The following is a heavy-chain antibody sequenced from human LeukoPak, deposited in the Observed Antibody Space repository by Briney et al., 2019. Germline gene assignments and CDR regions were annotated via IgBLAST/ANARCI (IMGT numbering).Heavy chain of an antibody. J-gene: IGHJ4*02. CDR3: ASRTGYSSGWYSFDY. Sequence: SETLSLTCTVSGGSISSSNWWSWVRQPPGKGLEWIGEIYHSGSTNYNPSLKSRVTISVDKSKNQFSLKLSSVTAADTAVYYCASRTGYSSGWYSFDYWGQGTLVTVSS. D-gene: IGHD6-19*01. V-gene: IGHV4-4*02. CDR2: IYHSGST. CDR1: GGSISSSNW.